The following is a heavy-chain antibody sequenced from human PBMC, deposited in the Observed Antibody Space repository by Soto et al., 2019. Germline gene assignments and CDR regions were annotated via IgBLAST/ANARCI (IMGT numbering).Heavy chain of an antibody. CDR3: ARPYGGKIGDAPDL. V-gene: IGHV3-23*01. Sequence: GSLILSCVASGFTFSSYAMSWVRQVPGKGLEWVSTISDAAGSAYYVDSVKGRFTISRDNSKKTLYLQMNSLRAEDSAVYYCARPYGGKIGDAPDLWGPGTTVTVSS. D-gene: IGHD4-17*01. J-gene: IGHJ3*01. CDR1: GFTFSSYA. CDR2: ISDAAGSA.